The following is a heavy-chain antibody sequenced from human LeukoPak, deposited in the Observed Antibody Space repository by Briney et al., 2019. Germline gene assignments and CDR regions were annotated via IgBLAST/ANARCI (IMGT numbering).Heavy chain of an antibody. Sequence: GGSLRLSCAASGFTSTSIAMTWVRQAPGKGLDWVSTIRGTGDSTHYAVSVKGRFIISRDKSKNMLYLQMNGLRAEDTAIYYCAKGQELDDGVFDSWGQGTLVTVSS. D-gene: IGHD1-1*01. CDR3: AKGQELDDGVFDS. V-gene: IGHV3-23*01. CDR1: GFTSTSIA. CDR2: IRGTGDST. J-gene: IGHJ4*02.